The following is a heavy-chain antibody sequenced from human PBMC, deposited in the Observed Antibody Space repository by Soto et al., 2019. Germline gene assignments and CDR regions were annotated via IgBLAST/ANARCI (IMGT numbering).Heavy chain of an antibody. CDR3: VRDGTKTLRDWLDP. CDR2: IYATGTT. Sequence: SETLSLTCTVSGASISGFYWSWIRKSAGKGLEWIGRIYATGTTDYNPSLKSRVMMSVDTSKKQFSLKLMSVTAADTAVYYCVRDGTKTLRDWLDPWGQGISVTVSS. D-gene: IGHD1-1*01. V-gene: IGHV4-4*07. CDR1: GASISGFY. J-gene: IGHJ5*02.